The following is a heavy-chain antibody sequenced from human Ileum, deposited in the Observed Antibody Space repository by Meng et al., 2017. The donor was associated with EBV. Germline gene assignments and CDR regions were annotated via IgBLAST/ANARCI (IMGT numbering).Heavy chain of an antibody. CDR2: IYHTGST. V-gene: IGHV4-39*01. D-gene: IGHD2-21*02. Sequence: QLHLQESGPGLVKPSETLSLTCSVSGGSITSYSYSWGWIRQPPGKGLEWIATIYHTGSTYYNPSLKSRVTISVDTSKNEFSLKVTSVTAADTALYYCARRDTAWFDPWGRGTLVTVSS. CDR1: GGSITSYSYS. CDR3: ARRDTAWFDP. J-gene: IGHJ5*02.